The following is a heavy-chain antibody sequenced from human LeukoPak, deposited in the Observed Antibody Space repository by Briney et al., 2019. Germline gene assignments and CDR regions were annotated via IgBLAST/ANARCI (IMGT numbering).Heavy chain of an antibody. CDR1: GYSISSGYY. D-gene: IGHD1-14*01. J-gene: IGHJ4*02. V-gene: IGHV4-38-2*02. CDR2: IYHSGST. Sequence: PSETLSLTCTVSGYSISSGYYWGWIRQPPGKGLEWIGSIYHSGSTYYNPSLKSRVTISVDTSKNQFSLKLSSVTAADTAVYYCARDSFDGISTLSYFDYWGQGTLVTVSS. CDR3: ARDSFDGISTLSYFDY.